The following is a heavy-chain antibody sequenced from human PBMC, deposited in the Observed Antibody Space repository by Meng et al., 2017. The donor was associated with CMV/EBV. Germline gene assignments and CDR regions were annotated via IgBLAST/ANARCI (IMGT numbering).Heavy chain of an antibody. CDR3: ASSNYGLHYYGMDV. CDR1: GGTFSSYA. Sequence: SVTVSCKASGGTFSSYAISWVRQAPGQGLEWMGGIIPIFGTANYAQKFQGRVTITTDESTSTAYMELSSLRSEDTAVYYCASSNYGLHYYGMDVWGQGTTVTVSS. D-gene: IGHD4-17*01. J-gene: IGHJ6*02. CDR2: IIPIFGTA. V-gene: IGHV1-69*05.